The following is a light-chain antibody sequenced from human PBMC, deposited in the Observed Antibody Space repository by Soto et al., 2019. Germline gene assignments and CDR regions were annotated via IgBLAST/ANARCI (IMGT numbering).Light chain of an antibody. J-gene: IGLJ2*01. CDR1: SSDVGGYNY. CDR2: EVS. V-gene: IGLV2-8*01. Sequence: LTQPPSASGSPGQSVAISCTGTSSDVGGYNYVSWYQQHPGKAPKLMIYEVSKRPSGVPDRFSGSKSGSTASLTVSGLQAEDEADYYCSSYARDRDILFGGGTKVTVL. CDR3: SSYARDRDIL.